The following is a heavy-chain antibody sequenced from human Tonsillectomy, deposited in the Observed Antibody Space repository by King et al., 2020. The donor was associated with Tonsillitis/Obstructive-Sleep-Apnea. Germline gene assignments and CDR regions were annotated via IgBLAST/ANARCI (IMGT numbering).Heavy chain of an antibody. CDR1: GFTFNSYS. V-gene: IGHV3-48*02. Sequence: VQLVESGGGLVQPGGSLRLSCAASGFTFNSYSMNWVRQAPGKGLEWVSYISSSSSIIYYADSVKGRFTVSRDNAKNSLYLQMNSLRDEDTAVYYCARADDYDSSGCFDYWGQGTLVTVSA. D-gene: IGHD3-22*01. J-gene: IGHJ4*02. CDR2: ISSSSSII. CDR3: ARADDYDSSGCFDY.